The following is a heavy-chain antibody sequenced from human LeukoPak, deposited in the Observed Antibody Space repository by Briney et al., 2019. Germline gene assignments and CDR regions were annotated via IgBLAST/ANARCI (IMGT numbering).Heavy chain of an antibody. CDR1: GYTFTTYG. CDR2: ISAYNGNT. J-gene: IGHJ3*02. Sequence: ASVKVSCKASGYTFTTYGISWVRQAPGQGLEWMGWISAYNGNTNYAQKLQGRVTMTTDTSTSTAYMELRSLRSDDTAVYYCARDAAMVISADAFDIWGQGTMVTVSS. CDR3: ARDAAMVISADAFDI. D-gene: IGHD5-18*01. V-gene: IGHV1-18*01.